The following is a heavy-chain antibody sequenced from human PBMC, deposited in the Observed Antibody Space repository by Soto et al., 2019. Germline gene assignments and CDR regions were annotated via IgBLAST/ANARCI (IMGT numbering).Heavy chain of an antibody. CDR3: EKDQH. CDR1: GFTFGRHW. J-gene: IGHJ1*01. Sequence: EVQLVESGGALVQPGGSLRLSCAASGFTFGRHWMNWVRQAPGEGLEWVANINEDGSQKGYVESVKGRFTISRDNARNSLYLQMNSLRADDTAMYYCEKDQHWGQGTLVTVST. CDR2: INEDGSQK. V-gene: IGHV3-7*05.